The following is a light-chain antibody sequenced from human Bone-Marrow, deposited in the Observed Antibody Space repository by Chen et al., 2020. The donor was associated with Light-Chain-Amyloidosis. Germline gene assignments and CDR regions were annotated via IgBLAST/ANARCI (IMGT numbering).Light chain of an antibody. CDR2: EVS. Sequence: QSALTQSASVSGSPGQSITISCTGSSSDVGIYNLVSWYQQHPGKAPKLMIYEVSKRPSGVSNRFSGSKSGNTASLTISGLQAEDEADYYCCSYAGSSTWVFGGGTKLTVL. CDR3: CSYAGSSTWV. V-gene: IGLV2-23*02. J-gene: IGLJ3*02. CDR1: SSDVGIYNL.